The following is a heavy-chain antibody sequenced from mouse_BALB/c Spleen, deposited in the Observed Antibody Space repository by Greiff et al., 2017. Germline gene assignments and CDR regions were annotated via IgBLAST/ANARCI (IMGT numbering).Heavy chain of an antibody. Sequence: QVQLQQSGAELARPGASVKLSCKASGYTFTSYWMQWVKQRPGQGLEWIGAIYPGDGDTRYTQKFKGKATLTADKSSSTAYMQLSSLASEDSAVYYCARGGVITTATRGDYWGQGTTLTVAS. CDR3: ARGGVITTATRGDY. CDR1: GYTFTSYW. D-gene: IGHD1-2*01. CDR2: IYPGDGDT. V-gene: IGHV1-87*01. J-gene: IGHJ2*01.